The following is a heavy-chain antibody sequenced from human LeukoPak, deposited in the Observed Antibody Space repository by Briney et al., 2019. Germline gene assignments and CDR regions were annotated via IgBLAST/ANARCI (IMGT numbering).Heavy chain of an antibody. CDR1: GFTFSSYS. CDR3: ARLSEMFRGPQVIYYFDY. J-gene: IGHJ4*02. D-gene: IGHD3-10*01. CDR2: ISSSSSYI. Sequence: GGSLRLSCAASGFTFSSYSMNWVRQAPGKGLEGVSSISSSSSYIYYADSVKGRFTISRDNAKNSLYLQVNSLRAEDTAVYYCARLSEMFRGPQVIYYFDYWGQGTLVTVSS. V-gene: IGHV3-21*01.